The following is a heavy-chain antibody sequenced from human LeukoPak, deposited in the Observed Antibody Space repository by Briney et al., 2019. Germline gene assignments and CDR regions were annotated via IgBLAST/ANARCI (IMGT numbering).Heavy chain of an antibody. J-gene: IGHJ3*01. D-gene: IGHD4-17*01. CDR2: IRGYDGGLST. V-gene: IGHV3-23*01. Sequence: GGSLRLSCAASGFTFSNYAMFWVRQAPGKGLEWVSAIRGYDGGLSTSYADSVKGRFTISRDNSKNTLYLQMNSLRAEDTAVYYCAKDPNGDYLGAFDFWGQGTMVTASS. CDR3: AKDPNGDYLGAFDF. CDR1: GFTFSNYA.